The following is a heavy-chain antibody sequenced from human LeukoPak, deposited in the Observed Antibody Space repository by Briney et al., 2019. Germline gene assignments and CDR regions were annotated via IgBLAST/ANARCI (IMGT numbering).Heavy chain of an antibody. CDR1: GFTVSSNY. Sequence: GGSLRLSCAASGFTVSSNYMSWVRQAPGKGLEWVSVIYSGGSTYYADSVKGRFTISRDNSKNTLYLQMNSLRAEDTAVYYCARESRESSSRSYYFDYWGQGTLVTVSS. D-gene: IGHD6-13*01. CDR2: IYSGGST. CDR3: ARESRESSSRSYYFDY. J-gene: IGHJ4*02. V-gene: IGHV3-66*01.